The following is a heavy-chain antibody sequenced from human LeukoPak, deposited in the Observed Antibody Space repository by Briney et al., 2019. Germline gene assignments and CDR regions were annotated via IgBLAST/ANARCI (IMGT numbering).Heavy chain of an antibody. Sequence: GGSLRLSCAASGFTFSSYGMHWVRQAPGKGLEWEAVIWSDGSKKYYVDSVKGRFTISRDNSRNTLYLQLNNLRAEDTAVYYCARDRYNSGIGYFEFWGQGTLVTVSS. J-gene: IGHJ4*02. D-gene: IGHD6-19*01. CDR3: ARDRYNSGIGYFEF. CDR1: GFTFSSYG. V-gene: IGHV3-33*01. CDR2: IWSDGSKK.